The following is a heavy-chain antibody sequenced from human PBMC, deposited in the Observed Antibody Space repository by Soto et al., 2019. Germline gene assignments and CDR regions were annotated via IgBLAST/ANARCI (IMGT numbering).Heavy chain of an antibody. J-gene: IGHJ6*03. CDR1: GFTFSTYG. Sequence: ESGGGLVQPGGSLRLSCAASGFTFSTYGMYWVRQAPGKGLEWVSRINSDGSVSSYADSVKGRLTISRDNVKNTLYLQMDRLRAEDTAVYYCARGDCVGGTCYSLAGSFYYYMDVWGKGTTVTVFS. D-gene: IGHD2-15*01. V-gene: IGHV3-74*02. CDR3: ARGDCVGGTCYSLAGSFYYYMDV. CDR2: INSDGSVS.